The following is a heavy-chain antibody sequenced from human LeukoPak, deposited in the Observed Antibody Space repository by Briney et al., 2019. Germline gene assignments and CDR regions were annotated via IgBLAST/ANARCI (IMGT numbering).Heavy chain of an antibody. CDR2: INHSGST. Sequence: PSETLSLTCAVYGGSFSGYYWSWIRQPPGKGLEWIGEINHSGSTNYNPSLKSRVTISVDTSKNQFSLKLSSVTAADTAVYYCARRDYDFWSGYYVGGAFDIWGQGTMVTVSS. D-gene: IGHD3-3*01. J-gene: IGHJ3*02. CDR3: ARRDYDFWSGYYVGGAFDI. CDR1: GGSFSGYY. V-gene: IGHV4-34*01.